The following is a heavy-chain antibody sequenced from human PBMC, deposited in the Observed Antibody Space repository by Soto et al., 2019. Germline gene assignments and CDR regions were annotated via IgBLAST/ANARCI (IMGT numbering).Heavy chain of an antibody. CDR3: AREAAPHSSGWNY. J-gene: IGHJ4*02. V-gene: IGHV1-69*12. CDR1: GDTYSSYE. D-gene: IGHD6-19*01. Sequence: QVQLVQSGAEVKKPGSSVKVSCKASGDTYSSYEINWVRQAPGIGLGWMRGIVPVYGTANYAPKFQGRVTLIADVSTGTTYMELSSLRSEDTAVYFCAREAAPHSSGWNYWVQGTLVTVSS. CDR2: IVPVYGTA.